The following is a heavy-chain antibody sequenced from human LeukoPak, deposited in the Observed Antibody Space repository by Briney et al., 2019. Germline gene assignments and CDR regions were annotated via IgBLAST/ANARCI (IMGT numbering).Heavy chain of an antibody. CDR2: ISGSGSTT. D-gene: IGHD6-13*01. Sequence: GGSLRLSCAVSGFSLSSYAMSWVRQAPGEGLELVSAISGSGSTTYSPDSVKGRFTISRDNSNTTLYLQMNSLRAEDTAVYYCAKDRMIAAAYFDYWGQGTLVTVSS. V-gene: IGHV3-23*01. CDR1: GFSLSSYA. CDR3: AKDRMIAAAYFDY. J-gene: IGHJ4*02.